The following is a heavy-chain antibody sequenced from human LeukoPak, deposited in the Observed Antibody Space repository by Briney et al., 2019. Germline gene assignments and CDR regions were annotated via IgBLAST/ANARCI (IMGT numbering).Heavy chain of an antibody. D-gene: IGHD3-3*01. Sequence: PGGSLGLSCAASGFTFDDYAMHWVRQAPGKGLEWVSGITWNRDNIGYGDSVKGRFTISRDNAKNSLYLQMNSLRAEDTAVYYCARDYDFWSGYFDYWGQGTLVTVSS. CDR3: ARDYDFWSGYFDY. CDR2: ITWNRDNI. V-gene: IGHV3-9*01. J-gene: IGHJ4*02. CDR1: GFTFDDYA.